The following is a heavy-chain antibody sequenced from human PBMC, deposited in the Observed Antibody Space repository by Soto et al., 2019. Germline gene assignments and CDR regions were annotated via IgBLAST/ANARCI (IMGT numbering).Heavy chain of an antibody. D-gene: IGHD3-22*01. Sequence: QEQLVQSGAEVKKPGSSVKVSCKASGGLFSSYPISWVRQVPVQGLEWMGGIIPVFQTAYYTQRFQGRVTITADESTNTAYMERSSLRSEDTAIYYCARGGSGYTWFNEFWGQGTLVTVSS. CDR1: GGLFSSYP. CDR2: IIPVFQTA. CDR3: ARGGSGYTWFNEF. V-gene: IGHV1-69*01. J-gene: IGHJ4*02.